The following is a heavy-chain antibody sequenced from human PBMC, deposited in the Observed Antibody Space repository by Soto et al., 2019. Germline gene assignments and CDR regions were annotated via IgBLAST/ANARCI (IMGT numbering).Heavy chain of an antibody. CDR1: GFTFDDYV. J-gene: IGHJ5*02. D-gene: IGHD4-17*01. V-gene: IGHV3-9*01. Sequence: PGGSLRLSCAASGFTFDDYVMHWVRQAPGKGLEWVSGMSWNAGYISYASSVKGRFTISRDNAKKSLYLQMNSLRAEDTAVYYCARDLIYGGKTLNWFDPWGQGTLVTVSS. CDR2: MSWNAGYI. CDR3: ARDLIYGGKTLNWFDP.